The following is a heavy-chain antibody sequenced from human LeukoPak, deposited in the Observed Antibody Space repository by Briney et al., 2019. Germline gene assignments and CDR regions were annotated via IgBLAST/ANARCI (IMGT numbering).Heavy chain of an antibody. J-gene: IGHJ4*02. D-gene: IGHD5-18*01. V-gene: IGHV1-8*01. CDR3: ARGTRGYSYGHDY. Sequence: ASVKVSCEASGYTFTSYDINWVRQAPGQGLEWMGWMNPNSGNTGYAQKFQGRVTITRNTSISTAYMELSSLRSEDTAVHYCARGTRGYSYGHDYWGQGTLVTVSS. CDR2: MNPNSGNT. CDR1: GYTFTSYD.